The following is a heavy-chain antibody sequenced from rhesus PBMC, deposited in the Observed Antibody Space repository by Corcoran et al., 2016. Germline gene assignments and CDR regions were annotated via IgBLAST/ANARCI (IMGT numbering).Heavy chain of an antibody. Sequence: QVQLQQWGEGLVKPSETLSLTCAVSGYSISGYYWSWIRQAPGKGLEWIGYITYSGSTSYNPSLKSRVTISRDTSKNQFSLKLSSVTAADTAVYYCARVGLWTGSYYFDYWGQGVLVTVSS. CDR1: GYSISGYY. CDR3: ARVGLWTGSYYFDY. J-gene: IGHJ4*01. D-gene: IGHD3-3*01. V-gene: IGHV4-122*02. CDR2: ITYSGST.